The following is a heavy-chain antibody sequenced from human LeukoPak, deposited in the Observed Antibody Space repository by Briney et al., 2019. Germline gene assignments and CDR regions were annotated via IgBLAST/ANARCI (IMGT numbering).Heavy chain of an antibody. V-gene: IGHV3-74*01. Sequence: GGSLRLSCAASGFTFSSYWMHWVRQAPGKGLVWVSHTNSDGSSTTYAASVKGRFTISRDNAKNTLYLQMNSLRAEDTAVYYCARGAGGAIWGQGTLVTVSS. CDR1: GFTFSSYW. J-gene: IGHJ4*02. CDR2: TNSDGSST. CDR3: ARGAGGAI. D-gene: IGHD2-21*01.